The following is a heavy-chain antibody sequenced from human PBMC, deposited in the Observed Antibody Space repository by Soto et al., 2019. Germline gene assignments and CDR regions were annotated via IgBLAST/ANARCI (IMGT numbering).Heavy chain of an antibody. CDR3: ARADCSGGRCYWFDP. CDR2: MKPNSGNT. D-gene: IGHD2-15*01. Sequence: QVQLVQSGAEVKKPGASVKVSCKASGYTFTNFDINWVRQATGQGLEWMGWMKPNSGNTGYAQKFQARVTMTKNTSISTAYMELSSLRSEDTAVYYCARADCSGGRCYWFDPWGQGTLVTVSA. J-gene: IGHJ5*02. V-gene: IGHV1-8*01. CDR1: GYTFTNFD.